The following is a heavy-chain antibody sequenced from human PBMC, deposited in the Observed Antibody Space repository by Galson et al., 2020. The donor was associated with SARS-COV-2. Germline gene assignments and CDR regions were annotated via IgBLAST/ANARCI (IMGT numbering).Heavy chain of an antibody. J-gene: IGHJ4*02. CDR3: AREWGY. CDR1: GFTFSSDW. D-gene: IGHD3-16*01. CDR2: INKDGSER. Sequence: GESLKISCAASGFTFSSDWMSWVRRAPGKGLEWVANINKDGSERHYVGSVKGRFTVSRDNAKNSLYLQMNSVRAEDTAVYYCAREWGYWGQGTLVTVSS. V-gene: IGHV3-7*01.